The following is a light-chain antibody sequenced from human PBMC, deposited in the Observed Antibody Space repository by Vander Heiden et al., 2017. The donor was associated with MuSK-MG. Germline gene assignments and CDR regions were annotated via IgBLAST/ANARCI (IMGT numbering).Light chain of an antibody. CDR2: DAS. Sequence: DIQMTQSPSSLSASVGDRVTITCQASQDISNYLSWYQQKPGKAPKLLIYDASNLETGVPSRFSGSGPGTYFTLSIMSLQLEDLATYYCLQDASLPWTFGQGTKLDI. CDR1: QDISNY. J-gene: IGKJ1*01. V-gene: IGKV1-33*01. CDR3: LQDASLPWT.